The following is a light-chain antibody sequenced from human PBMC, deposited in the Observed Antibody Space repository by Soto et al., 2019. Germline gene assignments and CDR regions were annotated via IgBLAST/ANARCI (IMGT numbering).Light chain of an antibody. CDR2: GAS. CDR3: QQYGYSPGT. Sequence: EIVLTQSPGTLSLSPGERATLSCRASQSVSSSYLDWYQQKPGQAPRLLIYGASTRATGIPDRFSGSGSGTDFTLTISRLEPEDFATYFCQQYGYSPGTFGPGTTVDIK. J-gene: IGKJ3*01. CDR1: QSVSSSY. V-gene: IGKV3-20*01.